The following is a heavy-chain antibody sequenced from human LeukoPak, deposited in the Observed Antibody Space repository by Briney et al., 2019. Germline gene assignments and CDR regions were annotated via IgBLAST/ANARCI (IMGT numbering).Heavy chain of an antibody. CDR1: GFTFSSYA. CDR3: AKANMVRGVTLKFDY. Sequence: GGSLRLSCAASGFTFSSYAMSWVRQAPGKGLEWVSAISGSGGSTYYADSGKGRFTVSRDNSKNKLYLQMNSLRAEDTAIYSCAKANMVRGVTLKFDYWGQGTLVTVSS. V-gene: IGHV3-23*01. J-gene: IGHJ4*02. D-gene: IGHD3-10*01. CDR2: ISGSGGST.